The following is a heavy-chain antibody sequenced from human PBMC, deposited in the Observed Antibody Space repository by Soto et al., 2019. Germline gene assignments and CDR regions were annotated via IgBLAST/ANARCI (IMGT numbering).Heavy chain of an antibody. J-gene: IGHJ5*02. CDR1: GFIFSDYE. Sequence: EVQLVESGGGLVQPGGSLRLSCAASGFIFSDYEINWVRQAPGKGLEWVSYISGSGLTIYYADSVKGRFTISRDNAKNSLYLQMNSLGVEDTAVYFCARGPYRNTYNSFDSWGQGTLVTVSS. CDR2: ISGSGLTI. D-gene: IGHD5-12*01. V-gene: IGHV3-48*03. CDR3: ARGPYRNTYNSFDS.